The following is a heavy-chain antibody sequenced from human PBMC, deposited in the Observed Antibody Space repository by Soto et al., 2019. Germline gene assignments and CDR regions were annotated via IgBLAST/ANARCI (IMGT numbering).Heavy chain of an antibody. Sequence: GESLKISCKASGYSFSFYWIGWVRQMPGKGLEWMAIMYPDDSDIRYSPSFEAHVTISADKSTSTAFLQWSSLKASETAMYYCATAYVYDFENSNYYRDSFEIWGQVTLLTVSS. CDR1: GYSFSFYW. D-gene: IGHD3-22*01. CDR2: MYPDDSDI. CDR3: ATAYVYDFENSNYYRDSFEI. V-gene: IGHV5-51*01. J-gene: IGHJ3*02.